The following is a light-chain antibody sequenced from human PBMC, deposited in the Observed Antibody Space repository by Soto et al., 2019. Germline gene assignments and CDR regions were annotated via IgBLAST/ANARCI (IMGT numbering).Light chain of an antibody. CDR3: QQSYSIWT. Sequence: DIQMTQSPSTLSASVGDRVTITCRASQSISNWLAWYQQKPGKAPKLLIYLASSLESGVPSRFSGSGSGTEFTLTISSLQPEDFATYYCQQSYSIWTFGQGTKVDIK. CDR1: QSISNW. CDR2: LAS. J-gene: IGKJ1*01. V-gene: IGKV1-5*03.